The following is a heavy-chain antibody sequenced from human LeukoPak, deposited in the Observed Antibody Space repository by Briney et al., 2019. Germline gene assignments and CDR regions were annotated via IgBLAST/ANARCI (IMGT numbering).Heavy chain of an antibody. V-gene: IGHV4-4*07. J-gene: IGHJ5*02. Sequence: PSETLSLTCTVSGGSISSYYWSWIRQPAGKGLEWVGRIYISGSTNYNPSLKSRVTMSLDRLKNQFSLKLSSVTAADTAVYYCARDLYDSSGYTENWFDPWGQGTLVTVSS. CDR3: ARDLYDSSGYTENWFDP. D-gene: IGHD3-22*01. CDR1: GGSISSYY. CDR2: IYISGST.